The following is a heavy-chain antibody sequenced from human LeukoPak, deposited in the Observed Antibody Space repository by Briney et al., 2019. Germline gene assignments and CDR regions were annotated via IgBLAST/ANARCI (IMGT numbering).Heavy chain of an antibody. CDR3: ARDSLAYRLYY. CDR1: GFIFSSYG. D-gene: IGHD3-16*01. J-gene: IGHJ4*02. CDR2: TRFDGTTN. V-gene: IGHV3-30*02. Sequence: GXSLRLSCVASGFIFSSYGMHWVRQARGKGLEWVAYTRFDGTTNYYADSLKGRFTISRDNSKNTVYLQMNSLKTEDPAVYYCARDSLAYRLYYWGQGTLVTVSS.